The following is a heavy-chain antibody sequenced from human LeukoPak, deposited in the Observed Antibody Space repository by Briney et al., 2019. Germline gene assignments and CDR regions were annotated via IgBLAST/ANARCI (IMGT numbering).Heavy chain of an antibody. Sequence: PGGSLRLSCAASGITFSINAMSWVRQAPGKGLEWVSVIGGDGVSIFYADSVKGRFTISRDNSKDTLYLQMNSLSAEDTAVYYCAKTTTGYSSGRYPGWPVDYWGQGTLVTVSS. CDR1: GITFSINA. V-gene: IGHV3-23*01. CDR2: IGGDGVSI. CDR3: AKTTTGYSSGRYPGWPVDY. D-gene: IGHD6-19*01. J-gene: IGHJ4*02.